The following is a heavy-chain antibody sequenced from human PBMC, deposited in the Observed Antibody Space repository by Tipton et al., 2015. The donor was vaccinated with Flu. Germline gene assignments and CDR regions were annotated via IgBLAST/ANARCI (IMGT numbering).Heavy chain of an antibody. CDR3: GRAIGGSSSH. CDR1: GFIFSDYW. J-gene: IGHJ4*02. Sequence: SLRLSCAASGFIFSDYWMAWVRQAPGKGLEWVANINYDGSTIYYVDSVKGRFTISRDNAKDMLYLQMNSLRAEDTAVYYCGRAIGGSSSHWGQGTLVTVSS. V-gene: IGHV3-7*01. D-gene: IGHD2-2*01. CDR2: INYDGSTI.